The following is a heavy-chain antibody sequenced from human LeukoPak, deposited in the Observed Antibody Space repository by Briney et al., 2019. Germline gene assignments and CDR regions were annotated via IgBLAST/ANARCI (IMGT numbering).Heavy chain of an antibody. CDR1: GYRLTNYW. Sequence: GESLKISCKGSGYRLTNYWIAWVRQMPGKGLEWMGIIYPGDSDTRYSPSFQGQVTISADQSISTAYLHWSSLKASDTAMYYCARQETISPLDYWGQGTLVTVSS. J-gene: IGHJ4*02. D-gene: IGHD3-3*01. CDR3: ARQETISPLDY. CDR2: IYPGDSDT. V-gene: IGHV5-51*01.